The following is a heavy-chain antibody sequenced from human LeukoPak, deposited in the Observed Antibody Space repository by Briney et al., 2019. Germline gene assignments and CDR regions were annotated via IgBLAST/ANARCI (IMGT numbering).Heavy chain of an antibody. J-gene: IGHJ4*02. CDR2: ISWNRNTI. V-gene: IGHV3-9*01. CDR1: GFTFDDYA. CDR3: AKDADDSGDYVGIDY. D-gene: IGHD4-17*01. Sequence: GGSLRLSCAASGFTFDDYAMHWVRQAPGKGLEWVAGISWNRNTIGYADSLRDRFTVFRDDAENSLYLQMNSLRPEDTAIYYCAKDADDSGDYVGIDYWGQGILVTVSS.